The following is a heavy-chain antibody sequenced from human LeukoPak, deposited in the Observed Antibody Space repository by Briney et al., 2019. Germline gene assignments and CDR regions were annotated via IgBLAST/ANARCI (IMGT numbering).Heavy chain of an antibody. CDR1: GFTFSSYG. J-gene: IGHJ3*02. D-gene: IGHD3-3*01. CDR3: DFWSGYYTEAFDI. Sequence: GGSLRLSCAASGFTFSSYGMHWVRQAPGKGLEWVAVISYDGSNKYYADSVKGRFTISRDNSKNTLYLQMNSLRAEDTAVYYCDFWSGYYTEAFDIWGQGTMVTVSS. V-gene: IGHV3-30*03. CDR2: ISYDGSNK.